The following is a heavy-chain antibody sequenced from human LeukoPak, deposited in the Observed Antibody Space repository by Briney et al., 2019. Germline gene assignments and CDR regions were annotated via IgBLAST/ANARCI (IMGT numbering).Heavy chain of an antibody. CDR3: AKDPPGSGPDFDY. CDR2: ISGSGGST. D-gene: IGHD2-8*02. J-gene: IGHJ4*02. V-gene: IGHV3-23*01. Sequence: PGGSLRLSCAASGFTFSNYAMNRVRQAPGKGLEWVSGISGSGGSTYYADSVKGRFTISRDNSKNTLYLQMNSLRAEDTAVYYCAKDPPGSGPDFDYWGQGTLVTVSS. CDR1: GFTFSNYA.